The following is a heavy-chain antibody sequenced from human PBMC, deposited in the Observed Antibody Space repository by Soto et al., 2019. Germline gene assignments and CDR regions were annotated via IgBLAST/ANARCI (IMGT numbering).Heavy chain of an antibody. J-gene: IGHJ4*02. D-gene: IGHD4-4*01. CDR2: IYHSGST. V-gene: IGHV4-30-2*01. Sequence: SETLSLTCTVSGGSISSGGYSWSWIRQPPGKGLEWIGYIYHSGSTYYNPSLKSRVTISVDRSKNQFSLELSSVTAADTAVYYCARGMTTVTTIDYWGQGTLVTVPQ. CDR1: GGSISSGGYS. CDR3: ARGMTTVTTIDY.